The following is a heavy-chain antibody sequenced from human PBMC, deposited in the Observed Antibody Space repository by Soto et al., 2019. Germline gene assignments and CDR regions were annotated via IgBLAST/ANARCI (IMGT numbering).Heavy chain of an antibody. V-gene: IGHV4-34*01. CDR2: INHSGST. D-gene: IGHD6-6*01. CDR1: GGSFSGYY. Sequence: SETLSLTCAVYGGSFSGYYWSWIRQPPGKGLEWIGEINHSGSTNYNPSLKSRVTISVDTSKNQFSLKLSSVTAADTAVYYCARGGSSSAYYYYYYGMDVWGQGTTVTVSS. J-gene: IGHJ6*02. CDR3: ARGGSSSAYYYYYYGMDV.